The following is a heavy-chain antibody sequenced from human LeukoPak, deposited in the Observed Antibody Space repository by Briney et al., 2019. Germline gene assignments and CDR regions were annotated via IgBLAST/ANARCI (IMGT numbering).Heavy chain of an antibody. CDR3: AGSGFDY. Sequence: GGSLRLSCVVPGITVSNAWMSWVRQAPGKGLEWVANIKQDGSEKYYVDSVKGRFTISRDNAKNSLYLQMNSLRAEDTAVYYCAGSGFDYWGQGTLVTVSS. D-gene: IGHD2-15*01. CDR2: IKQDGSEK. V-gene: IGHV3-7*01. J-gene: IGHJ4*02. CDR1: GITVSNAW.